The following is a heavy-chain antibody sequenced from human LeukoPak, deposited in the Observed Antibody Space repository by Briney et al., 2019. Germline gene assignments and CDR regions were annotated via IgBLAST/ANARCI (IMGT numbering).Heavy chain of an antibody. V-gene: IGHV3-33*01. Sequence: GRSLRLSCAASGFTFSSYGMHWVRQAPGKGLEWVAVIWYDGSNKYYADSVKGRFTVSRDHSKNTLYLQMNSLRAEDTAVYYCARDVGSGSSRYFDYWGQGTLVTVFS. CDR3: ARDVGSGSSRYFDY. J-gene: IGHJ4*02. CDR2: IWYDGSNK. D-gene: IGHD3-10*01. CDR1: GFTFSSYG.